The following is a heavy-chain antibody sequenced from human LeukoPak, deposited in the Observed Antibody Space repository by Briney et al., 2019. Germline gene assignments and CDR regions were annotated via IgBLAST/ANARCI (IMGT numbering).Heavy chain of an antibody. Sequence: ASVKVSCKASGGTFSSYAISWVRQAPGQGLEWMGIINPSGGSTSYAQKFQGRVTMTRDTSTSTVYMELSSLRSEDTAVYYCAREAVVVVAATRPTYYYYGMDVWGQGTTVTVSS. J-gene: IGHJ6*02. CDR1: GGTFSSYA. CDR3: AREAVVVVAATRPTYYYYGMDV. D-gene: IGHD2-15*01. V-gene: IGHV1-46*01. CDR2: INPSGGST.